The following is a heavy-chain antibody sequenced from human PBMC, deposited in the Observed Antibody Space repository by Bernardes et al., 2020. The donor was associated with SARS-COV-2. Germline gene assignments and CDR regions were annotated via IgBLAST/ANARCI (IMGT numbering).Heavy chain of an antibody. CDR3: ARQSYNWNGVEAFDI. Sequence: GGSLRLSCAASGFTVSSNYMSWVRQAPGKGLEWVSVIYSGGSTYYADSVKGRFTISRDNSKNTLYLQMNSLRAEDTAVYYCARQSYNWNGVEAFDIWGQGTMVTVSS. D-gene: IGHD1-20*01. CDR2: IYSGGST. V-gene: IGHV3-53*01. J-gene: IGHJ3*02. CDR1: GFTVSSNY.